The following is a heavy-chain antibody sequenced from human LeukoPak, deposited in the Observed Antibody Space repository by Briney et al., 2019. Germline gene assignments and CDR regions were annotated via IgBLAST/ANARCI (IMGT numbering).Heavy chain of an antibody. Sequence: TGGSLRLSCAVSGFRVSGYYMSWVRQAPGKGLEWVGLIRDSGEAFYADFVRGRFAISRDESENTLYLQMNSLRVEVTAVYFCARDRAALQDWVEFDPWGQGTPVIVSS. CDR1: GFRVSGYY. J-gene: IGHJ5*02. V-gene: IGHV3-66*03. CDR3: ARDRAALQDWVEFDP. CDR2: IRDSGEA. D-gene: IGHD3/OR15-3a*01.